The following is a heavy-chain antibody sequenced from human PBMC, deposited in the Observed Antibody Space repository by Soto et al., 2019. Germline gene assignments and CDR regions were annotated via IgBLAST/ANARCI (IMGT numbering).Heavy chain of an antibody. CDR2: AYHNGLT. J-gene: IGHJ4*02. D-gene: IGHD6-19*01. CDR3: ARDAAVPGESDRFDY. V-gene: IGHV4-4*02. Sequence: QVQLQESGPGLVKPSGTLSLTCAVSGDSVTSNVWWSWVRQPPGKGLEWIGEAYHNGLTDYKPSLKSRVTMSVDTSKNEFSLKLTSLTAADTAIYYCARDAAVPGESDRFDYWGQGTLVTVSS. CDR1: GDSVTSNVW.